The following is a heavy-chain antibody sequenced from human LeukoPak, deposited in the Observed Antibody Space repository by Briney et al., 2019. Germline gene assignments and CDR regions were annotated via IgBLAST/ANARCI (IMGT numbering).Heavy chain of an antibody. D-gene: IGHD4-17*01. CDR1: GFTFSSYG. J-gene: IGHJ4*02. CDR2: IWYDGSNN. CDR3: ARDWQHMATVIYYFDY. Sequence: GRSLRLSCAASGFTFSSYGMHWVRQAPGKGLEGVADIWYDGSNNYYADSAKGGFTIARDNSKNTLFLQMDSLRAEDTAVYYCARDWQHMATVIYYFDYWGQGTLVTVSS. V-gene: IGHV3-33*02.